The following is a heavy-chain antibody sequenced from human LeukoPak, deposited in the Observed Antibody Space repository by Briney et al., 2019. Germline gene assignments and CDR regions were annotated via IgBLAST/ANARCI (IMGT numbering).Heavy chain of an antibody. D-gene: IGHD3-3*01. Sequence: GESLRLSCAASGFTFSSYSMNWVRQAPGKGLEWVSYISSSSSTIYYADSVKGRFTISRDNAKNSLYLQMNSLRAEDTAVYYCARANTPYYDFWSGYRHDAFDIWGQGTMVTVSS. CDR2: ISSSSSTI. J-gene: IGHJ3*02. CDR3: ARANTPYYDFWSGYRHDAFDI. CDR1: GFTFSSYS. V-gene: IGHV3-48*01.